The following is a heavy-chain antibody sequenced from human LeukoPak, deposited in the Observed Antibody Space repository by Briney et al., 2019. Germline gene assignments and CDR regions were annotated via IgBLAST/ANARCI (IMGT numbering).Heavy chain of an antibody. Sequence: PSETLSLTCSVSGGSISNYYWSWIRQPAGKGLEWIGRFYNSGCTNCNPSLKSRVTMSVDTSKNQFSLKLSFVTAADTAVYYCARVGDYALKDWGQGTLVTVSS. CDR2: FYNSGCT. J-gene: IGHJ4*02. CDR3: ARVGDYALKD. D-gene: IGHD3-16*01. V-gene: IGHV4-4*07. CDR1: GGSISNYY.